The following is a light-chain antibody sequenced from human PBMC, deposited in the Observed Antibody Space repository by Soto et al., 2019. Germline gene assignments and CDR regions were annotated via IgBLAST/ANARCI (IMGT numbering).Light chain of an antibody. J-gene: IGLJ1*01. Sequence: QSVLTQPPSVSGAPGQSVTISCTGSSSNIGAGYDVHWYQQLPGTAPKLLIYDNSNRPSGVPDRFSGSKSGTSASLAITGLQAEDEAEYYCQSYDSSLTGYVFGSGTKVTVL. CDR2: DNS. CDR1: SSNIGAGYD. V-gene: IGLV1-40*01. CDR3: QSYDSSLTGYV.